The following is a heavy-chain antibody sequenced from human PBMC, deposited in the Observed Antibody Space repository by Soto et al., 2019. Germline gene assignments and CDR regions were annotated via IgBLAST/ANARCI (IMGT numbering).Heavy chain of an antibody. D-gene: IGHD2-15*01. J-gene: IGHJ6*03. V-gene: IGHV4-39*01. Sequence: QLQLQESSPGLVKPSETLSLTCTVSGGSISSSSYYWGWIRQPPGKGLEWIGSIYYSGSTYYNTSLKSRVTISVDTSKNQFSLKLSSVTAADTAVYYCARHVVNRGYYYYMDVWGKGTTVTVSS. CDR1: GGSISSSSYY. CDR3: ARHVVNRGYYYYMDV. CDR2: IYYSGST.